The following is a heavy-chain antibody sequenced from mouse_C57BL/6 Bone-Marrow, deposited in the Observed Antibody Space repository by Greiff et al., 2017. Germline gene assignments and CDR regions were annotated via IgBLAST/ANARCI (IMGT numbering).Heavy chain of an antibody. J-gene: IGHJ2*01. Sequence: QVQLKPSGAELVRPGTSVKVSCKASGYAFTNYLIEWVKQRPGQGLEWIGVINPGSGGTNYNEKFKGKATLTADKSSSTAYMQLSSLTSEDSAVYFCARWGGSSPFDYWGQGTTLTVSS. CDR1: GYAFTNYL. CDR3: ARWGGSSPFDY. V-gene: IGHV1-54*01. CDR2: INPGSGGT. D-gene: IGHD1-1*01.